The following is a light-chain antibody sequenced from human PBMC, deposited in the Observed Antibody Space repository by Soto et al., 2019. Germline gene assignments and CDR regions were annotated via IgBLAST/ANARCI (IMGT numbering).Light chain of an antibody. CDR1: QSVFSS. CDR3: QQYQNWPA. J-gene: IGKJ1*01. V-gene: IGKV3-15*01. Sequence: EIVMTQSPATLSVSPGERATLSCRASQSVFSSLAWYQQKPGQAPRLLIYGAATRATGIPARFSGSGSGTEFTLTISSLQSEEFAVYFCQQYQNWPAFGQGTKVEIK. CDR2: GAA.